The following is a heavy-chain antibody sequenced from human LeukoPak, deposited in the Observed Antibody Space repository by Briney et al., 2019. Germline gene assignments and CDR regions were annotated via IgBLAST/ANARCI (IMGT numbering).Heavy chain of an antibody. Sequence: GGSLRLSCAASGFTFSSYAMSWVRQAPGKGLEWVANIKQDGSEKYYVDSVKGRFTISRDNAKNSLYLQMNSLRAEDTAVYYCARAPLVATGYYFDYWGQGTLVTVSS. V-gene: IGHV3-7*01. CDR1: GFTFSSYA. J-gene: IGHJ4*02. CDR2: IKQDGSEK. D-gene: IGHD5-12*01. CDR3: ARAPLVATGYYFDY.